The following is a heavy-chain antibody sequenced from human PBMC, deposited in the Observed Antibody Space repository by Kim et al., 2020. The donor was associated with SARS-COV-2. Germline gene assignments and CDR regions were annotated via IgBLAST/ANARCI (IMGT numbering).Heavy chain of an antibody. D-gene: IGHD6-13*01. CDR1: GFTFSSYA. Sequence: LSLTCAASGFTFSSYAMSWGRQAPGKGLEWVAGIYSGGSSTYYADSVKGRFTISRDNSKNTLYLQMNSLRAEDTAVYYCAKDAEQQLGYFDYWGQGTLVTVSS. J-gene: IGHJ4*02. V-gene: IGHV3-23*03. CDR2: IYSGGSST. CDR3: AKDAEQQLGYFDY.